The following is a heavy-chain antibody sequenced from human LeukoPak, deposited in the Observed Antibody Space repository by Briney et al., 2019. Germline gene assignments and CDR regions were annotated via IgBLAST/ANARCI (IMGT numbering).Heavy chain of an antibody. D-gene: IGHD3-10*01. J-gene: IGHJ6*03. CDR2: MNPNSGNT. Sequence: ASVKVSCKASGYTFTSYDINWVRQATGQGLEWMGWMNPNSGNTGYAQKFQGRVTMTRNTSISAAYMELSSLRSEDTAVYYCARGHSFRGAVYYMDVWGKGTTVTISS. CDR1: GYTFTSYD. CDR3: ARGHSFRGAVYYMDV. V-gene: IGHV1-8*01.